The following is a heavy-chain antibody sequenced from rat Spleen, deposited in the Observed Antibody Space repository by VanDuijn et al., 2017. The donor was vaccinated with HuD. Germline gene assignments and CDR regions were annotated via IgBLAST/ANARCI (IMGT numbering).Heavy chain of an antibody. Sequence: EVQLVESGGGLVQPGRSLKLSCAASGFTFSNYGMAWVRQAPTKGLEWVATISYDGSSTYYRDSVKGRFTISRDNAKSTLYLQMDSLRSEETATYYCAREGIIYGVFDHWGKGVLVTVSS. D-gene: IGHD4-4*01. V-gene: IGHV5-29*01. J-gene: IGHJ2*01. CDR2: ISYDGSST. CDR3: AREGIIYGVFDH. CDR1: GFTFSNYG.